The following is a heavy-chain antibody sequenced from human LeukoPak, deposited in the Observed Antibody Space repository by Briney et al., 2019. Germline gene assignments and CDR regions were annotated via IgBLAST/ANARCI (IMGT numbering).Heavy chain of an antibody. Sequence: GGSLRLSCAASGFTFSSYSMNWVRQAPGKGLEWVSYISTSSSTIYYADSVKGRFTISRDNAKNSLYLQMNSLRDEDTAVYYCASPRYCSGGSCYSYYYYGTDVWGQGTTVTVSS. CDR2: ISTSSSTI. CDR1: GFTFSSYS. V-gene: IGHV3-48*02. CDR3: ASPRYCSGGSCYSYYYYGTDV. D-gene: IGHD2-15*01. J-gene: IGHJ6*02.